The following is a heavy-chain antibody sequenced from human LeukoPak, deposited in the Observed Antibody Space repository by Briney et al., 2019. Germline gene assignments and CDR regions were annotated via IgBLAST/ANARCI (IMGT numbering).Heavy chain of an antibody. J-gene: IGHJ4*02. Sequence: PSETLSLTCAVSGGSFSGYYWSWIRQPPGKGLEWIGEINHSGSTNYNPSLKSRVTISVDTSKNQFSLKLSSVTAADVAVYYCASHDFWSGDYYFDYCDQGTLITVSS. V-gene: IGHV4-34*01. D-gene: IGHD3-3*01. CDR2: INHSGST. CDR3: ASHDFWSGDYYFDY. CDR1: GGSFSGYY.